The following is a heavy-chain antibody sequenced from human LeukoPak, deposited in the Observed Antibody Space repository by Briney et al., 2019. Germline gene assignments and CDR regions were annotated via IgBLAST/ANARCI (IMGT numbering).Heavy chain of an antibody. V-gene: IGHV3-74*01. CDR2: INNDGGDT. J-gene: IGHJ3*02. D-gene: IGHD3/OR15-3a*01. Sequence: GGSLRLSCAASGFTFSSHWMHWDRQAPGKGLVWVSRINNDGGDTIYADSVMGRVSISRENAMNTLYLQMNSLRAEDRAVYYCVRGSFGPDIWGQGTMVTVSS. CDR1: GFTFSSHW. CDR3: VRGSFGPDI.